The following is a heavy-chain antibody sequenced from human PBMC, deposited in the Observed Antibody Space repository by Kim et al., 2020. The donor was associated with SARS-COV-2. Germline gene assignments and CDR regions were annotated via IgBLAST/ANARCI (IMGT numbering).Heavy chain of an antibody. CDR2: SNHSGST. CDR3: ARGRGGTTVVTDGMGYYYYLGMDV. Sequence: SETLSLTCAVYGGSFSGYYWSWICKPQGTGLEWIGESNHSGSTNYNPTLKRRVTIPVDTSKNQFSLKLSSVTAAATAAYYCARGRGGTTVVTDGMGYYYYLGMDVWGRGPTVTVPS. CDR1: GGSFSGYY. J-gene: IGHJ6*02. V-gene: IGHV4-34*01. D-gene: IGHD4-17*01.